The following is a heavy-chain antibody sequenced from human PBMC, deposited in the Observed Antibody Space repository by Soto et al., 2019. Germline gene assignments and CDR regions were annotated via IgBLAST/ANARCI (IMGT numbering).Heavy chain of an antibody. D-gene: IGHD1-26*01. CDR1: GFNFNTYS. CDR2: ISTSGGYK. J-gene: IGHJ6*02. Sequence: EVRLVESGGGLVKPGGSLRVSCAASGFNFNTYSMNWVRQAPGKGLEWVSFISTSGGYKYYADSVRGRFTISRDIAKKSVYLEMNSLTADDTAVYYCAGERSALPGARDAMDVWGQGTTVTVSS. CDR3: AGERSALPGARDAMDV. V-gene: IGHV3-21*02.